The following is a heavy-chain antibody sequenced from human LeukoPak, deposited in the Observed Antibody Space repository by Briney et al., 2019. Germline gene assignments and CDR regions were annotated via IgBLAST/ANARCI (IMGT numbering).Heavy chain of an antibody. Sequence: PGVSLRLSCAASGSTFSSYATSWVRQAPGKGLEWVSSVSGIDGRTNYADSVRGRFTISRDTYKNTVFLQMSSLRAEDTAVYYCAKAPPWSADKHYGLDVWGQGTTVTVSS. CDR1: GSTFSSYA. CDR2: VSGIDGRT. V-gene: IGHV3-23*01. CDR3: AKAPPWSADKHYGLDV. J-gene: IGHJ6*02. D-gene: IGHD2-21*01.